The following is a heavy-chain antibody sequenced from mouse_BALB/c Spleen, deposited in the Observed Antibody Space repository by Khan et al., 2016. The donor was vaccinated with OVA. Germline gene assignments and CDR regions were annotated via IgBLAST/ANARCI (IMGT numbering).Heavy chain of an antibody. Sequence: EVELVESGGDLVKPGGSLKLSCAASGFTFSTYGMSWVRQAPDKRLEWVATVSTGGSYTYYPDSVKGRFTISSDNDKNTLYLQRSGLRAEDTAMFYCTRLAYYYDSEGFAYWGQGTLVTVSA. D-gene: IGHD1-1*01. V-gene: IGHV5-6*01. J-gene: IGHJ3*01. CDR3: TRLAYYYDSEGFAY. CDR2: VSTGGSYT. CDR1: GFTFSTYG.